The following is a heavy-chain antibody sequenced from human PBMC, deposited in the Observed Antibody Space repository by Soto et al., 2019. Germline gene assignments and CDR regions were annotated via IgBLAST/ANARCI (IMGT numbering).Heavy chain of an antibody. CDR2: INHSGST. J-gene: IGHJ6*02. V-gene: IGHV4-34*01. CDR1: GGSFSGYY. CDR3: ARAYCSGGSCYYYYYGMDV. Sequence: SETLSLTCAVYGGSFSGYYWSWIRQPPGKGLEWIGEINHSGSTNYNPSLKSRVTISVDTSKNQFSLKLSSVTAADTAVYYCARAYCSGGSCYYYYYGMDVWGQGTTVTV. D-gene: IGHD2-15*01.